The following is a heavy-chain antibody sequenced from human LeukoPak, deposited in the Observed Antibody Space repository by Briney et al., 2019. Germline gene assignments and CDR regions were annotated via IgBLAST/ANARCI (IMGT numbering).Heavy chain of an antibody. CDR2: ISGSGGST. Sequence: GGSLRLSCAASGFTFSSYAMSWVRQAPGKGLEGVSAISGSGGSTYYADSVKGRFTISRDNSKNPLYLQMNSLRAEDTPVYYCAKDVLLWFGELSVADWFAPWGQGTLVTVSS. V-gene: IGHV3-23*01. D-gene: IGHD3-10*01. CDR3: AKDVLLWFGELSVADWFAP. J-gene: IGHJ5*02. CDR1: GFTFSSYA.